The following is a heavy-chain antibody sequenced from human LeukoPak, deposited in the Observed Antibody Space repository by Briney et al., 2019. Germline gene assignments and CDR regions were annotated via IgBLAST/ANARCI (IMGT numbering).Heavy chain of an antibody. D-gene: IGHD6-25*01. CDR2: ITDSGGST. CDR3: AKSSTSQRGYYGMDV. Sequence: GGSLRLSCAASGFTFSNYAMTWVRQAPGKGLEWVSFITDSGGSTYYADSVKGRFTISRDSSKNTLSLQMNSLRIEDTGVYFCAKSSTSQRGYYGMDVWGQGTTVTVSS. CDR1: GFTFSNYA. J-gene: IGHJ6*02. V-gene: IGHV3-23*01.